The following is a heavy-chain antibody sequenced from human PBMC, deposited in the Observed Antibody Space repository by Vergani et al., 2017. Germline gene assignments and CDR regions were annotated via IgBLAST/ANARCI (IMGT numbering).Heavy chain of an antibody. D-gene: IGHD3-10*01. V-gene: IGHV3-21*01. CDR2: ISSSSSYI. CDR3: ARDSGSGSYYKC. CDR1: GFTFSSYS. J-gene: IGHJ4*02. Sequence: VQLVESGGGLVKPGGSLRLSCAASGFTFSSYSMNWVRQAPGKGLEWVSSISSSSSYIYYADSVKGRFTISRDNAKNSLYLQMNSLRAEDTAVYYCARDSGSGSYYKCWGQGTLVTVSS.